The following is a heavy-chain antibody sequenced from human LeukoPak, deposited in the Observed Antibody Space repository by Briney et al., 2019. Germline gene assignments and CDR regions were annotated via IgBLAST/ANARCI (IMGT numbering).Heavy chain of an antibody. CDR2: ISSSSSYI. D-gene: IGHD5-18*01. CDR1: GFIFSSYS. Sequence: GGSLRLSCAASGFIFSSYSMNWVRQAPGKGLEWVSSISSSSSYIYYADSVKGRFTISRDNAKNSLYLQMNSLRAEDTAVYYCARAGYSYGYSAFDIWGQGTMVTVSS. V-gene: IGHV3-21*01. CDR3: ARAGYSYGYSAFDI. J-gene: IGHJ3*02.